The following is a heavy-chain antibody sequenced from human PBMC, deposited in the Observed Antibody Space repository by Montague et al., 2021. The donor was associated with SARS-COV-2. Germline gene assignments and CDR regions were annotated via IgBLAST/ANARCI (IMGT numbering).Heavy chain of an antibody. CDR1: IGSISSGSYY. CDR2: IYTSGST. V-gene: IGHV4-61*02. J-gene: IGHJ6*02. D-gene: IGHD2-2*01. CDR3: ARGFRSVVPAVLGVAFYYYFDMDV. Sequence: TLSLTCTVSIGSISSGSYYWSWIRQPAGKGLEWIGRIYTSGSTNHXXXLKSRVTISVDTSKNQFSLKLSSVTAADTAVYFCARGFRSVVPAVLGVAFYYYFDMDVWGQGTTVTVSS.